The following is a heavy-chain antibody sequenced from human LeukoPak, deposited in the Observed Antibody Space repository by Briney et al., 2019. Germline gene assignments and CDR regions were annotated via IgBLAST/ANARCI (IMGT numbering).Heavy chain of an antibody. Sequence: SETLSLTCTVYGCSISSYYWSWIRQPAGKGLEWIGRIYTSGSTNYQPSLKSQVTMSVDTSKTKFSLKLSSVTAAATAVYYCAREGDYGDSLDYWGQGTLVTVSS. V-gene: IGHV4-4*07. CDR2: IYTSGST. CDR1: GCSISSYY. CDR3: AREGDYGDSLDY. D-gene: IGHD4-17*01. J-gene: IGHJ4*02.